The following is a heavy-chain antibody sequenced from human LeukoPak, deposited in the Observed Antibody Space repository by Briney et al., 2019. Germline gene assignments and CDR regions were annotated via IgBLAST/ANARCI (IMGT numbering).Heavy chain of an antibody. D-gene: IGHD6-19*01. V-gene: IGHV1-8*01. CDR2: MNPNSGNT. CDR3: ARASRSSGMVHY. J-gene: IGHJ4*02. CDR1: GYTFTSSD. Sequence: ASVKVSCKASGYTFTSSDINWVRQATGQGLEWMGWMNPNSGNTGYAQKFQGRVTITRNTSISTAYMELSSLRSEDTAVYYCARASRSSGMVHYWGQGTLVTVSS.